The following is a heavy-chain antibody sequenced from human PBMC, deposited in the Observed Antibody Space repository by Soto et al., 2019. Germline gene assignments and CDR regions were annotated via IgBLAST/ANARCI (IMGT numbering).Heavy chain of an antibody. V-gene: IGHV1-69*01. D-gene: IGHD2-2*01. Sequence: QVQLVQSGAEVKKPGSSVKVSCKASGGTFGSYAISWLRQAPGQWLEWMGGIIPIPGTANYAQKFQGRVTIAADESTSTAYMELSSLRSEDTAVYYCARSQGSSTSLEIYYYYYYGMDVWGQGTTVTVSS. J-gene: IGHJ6*02. CDR2: IIPIPGTA. CDR1: GGTFGSYA. CDR3: ARSQGSSTSLEIYYYYYYGMDV.